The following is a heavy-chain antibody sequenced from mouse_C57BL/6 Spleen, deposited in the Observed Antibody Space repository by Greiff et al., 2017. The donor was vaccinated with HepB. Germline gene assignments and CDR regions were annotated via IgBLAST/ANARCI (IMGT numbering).Heavy chain of an antibody. D-gene: IGHD1-1*01. CDR3: ARGRGSSPMDY. CDR2: ISNGGGST. Sequence: VNVVESGGGLVQPGGSLKLSCAASGFTFSDYYMYWVRQTPEKRLEWVAYISNGGGSTYYPDTVKGRFTISRDNAKNPLYLQMSRLKSEDTAMYYFARGRGSSPMDYWGQGTSVTVSS. J-gene: IGHJ4*01. V-gene: IGHV5-12*01. CDR1: GFTFSDYY.